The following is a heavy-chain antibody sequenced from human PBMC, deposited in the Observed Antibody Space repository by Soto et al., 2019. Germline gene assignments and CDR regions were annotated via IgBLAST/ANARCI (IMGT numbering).Heavy chain of an antibody. CDR3: AHNCGVDCHSVFFY. V-gene: IGHV3-23*01. D-gene: IGHD2-21*02. Sequence: EVQLLESGGGLLKPGGSLRLSLEAPGLTFGNYPMGGVRQAPGKGLEWVSGISGGGGSSYYADSVKGRFTISRDNSKNTLYLQMNSLRAEDTAVYYCAHNCGVDCHSVFFYWGQGTLVIVSS. CDR1: GLTFGNYP. CDR2: ISGGGGSS. J-gene: IGHJ4*02.